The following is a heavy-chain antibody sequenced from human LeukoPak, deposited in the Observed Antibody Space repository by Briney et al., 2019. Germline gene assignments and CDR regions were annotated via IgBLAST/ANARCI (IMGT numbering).Heavy chain of an antibody. CDR3: ARVYQLLYYYMDV. J-gene: IGHJ6*03. V-gene: IGHV3-48*03. Sequence: YPGGSLRLSCAASGFTFSSYEMNWVRQAPGKGLEWVSYISSSGSTIYYADSVKGRFTISRDNAKNSLYLQMNSLRAEDTAVYYCARVYQLLYYYMDVWGKGTTVTISS. CDR1: GFTFSSYE. CDR2: ISSSGSTI. D-gene: IGHD5-24*01.